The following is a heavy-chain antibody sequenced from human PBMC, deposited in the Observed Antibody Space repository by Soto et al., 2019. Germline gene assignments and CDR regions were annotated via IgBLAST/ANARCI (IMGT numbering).Heavy chain of an antibody. J-gene: IGHJ5*02. CDR1: GGSINTYY. V-gene: IGHV4-59*08. D-gene: IGHD1-20*01. CDR3: ARQRGITGTTDWFDP. Sequence: SETLSLTCTASGGSINTYYWSWIRQPPGKGLEWIGYIYYSGSTNYNPSLKSRVTISVDTSKNQFPLSLSSVTAADTAVYYCARQRGITGTTDWFDPWGQGTQVTVSS. CDR2: IYYSGST.